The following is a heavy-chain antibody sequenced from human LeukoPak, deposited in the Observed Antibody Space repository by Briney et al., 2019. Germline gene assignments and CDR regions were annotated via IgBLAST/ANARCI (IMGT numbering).Heavy chain of an antibody. CDR2: INHSGST. D-gene: IGHD3-22*01. CDR1: GGSFSGYY. V-gene: IGHV4-34*01. J-gene: IGHJ4*02. Sequence: SETLSLTCAVYGGSFSGYYWSWIRQPPGKGLEWIGEINHSGSTNYNPSLKSRVTISVDTSKNQFSLKLSSVPAADTAVYYCARHPRDDSSGSIDYWGQGTLVTVSS. CDR3: ARHPRDDSSGSIDY.